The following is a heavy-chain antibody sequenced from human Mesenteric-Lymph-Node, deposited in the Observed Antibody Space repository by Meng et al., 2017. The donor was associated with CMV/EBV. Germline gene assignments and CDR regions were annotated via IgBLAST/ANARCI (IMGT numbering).Heavy chain of an antibody. Sequence: GGSLRLSCATSGFTFSTYSMNWVRRAPGKGLEWVSSISSGSSNIYYADPVKGRFTISRDNAKNSLYLQMNSLRAEDTAVYYCARGHCSSSSCAYYFDYWGQGTLVTVSS. J-gene: IGHJ4*02. V-gene: IGHV3-21*01. CDR3: ARGHCSSSSCAYYFDY. D-gene: IGHD2-2*01. CDR1: GFTFSTYS. CDR2: ISSGSSNI.